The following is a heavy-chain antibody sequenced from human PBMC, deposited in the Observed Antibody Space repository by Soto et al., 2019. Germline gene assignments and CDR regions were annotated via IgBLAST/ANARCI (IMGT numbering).Heavy chain of an antibody. CDR3: ARLKQQTTNIDDAFDI. CDR2: IYPGDSDT. V-gene: IGHV5-51*03. Sequence: PGESLKISCKGSGYSFTSYWIGWVRQMPGKGLEWMGIIYPGDSDTRYSPSFQGQVTISADKSISTAYLQWSSLKASDTAMYYCARLKQQTTNIDDAFDIWGQGTMVTVSS. CDR1: GYSFTSYW. J-gene: IGHJ3*02. D-gene: IGHD6-13*01.